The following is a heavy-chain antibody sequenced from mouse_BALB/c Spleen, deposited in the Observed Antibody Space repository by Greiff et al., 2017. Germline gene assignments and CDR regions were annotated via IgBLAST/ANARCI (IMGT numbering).Heavy chain of an antibody. V-gene: IGHV2-9-2*01. J-gene: IGHJ4*01. Sequence: QVHVKQSGPGLVAPSQSLSITCTVSGFSLTSYDISWIRQPPGKGLEWLGVIWTGGGTNYNSAFMSRLSISKDNSKSQVFLKMNSLQTDDTAIYYCVRDGNYVFYAMDYWGQGTSVTVSS. CDR1: GFSLTSYD. CDR2: IWTGGGT. D-gene: IGHD2-1*01. CDR3: VRDGNYVFYAMDY.